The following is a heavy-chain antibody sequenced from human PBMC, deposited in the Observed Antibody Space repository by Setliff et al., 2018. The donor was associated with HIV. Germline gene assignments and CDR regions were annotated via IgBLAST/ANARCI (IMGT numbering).Heavy chain of an antibody. CDR2: LSNRGTT. CDR3: ARGRMISMVRGFKNFDY. J-gene: IGHJ4*02. Sequence: SETLSLTCSVSGDSISSHYWSWIRQPPGKGLEWIGYLSNRGTTDYNPSLRNRVTISGDTSKNHFSLRLTSVTAADTAVYYCARGRMISMVRGFKNFDYWGQGTLVTVSS. V-gene: IGHV4-59*11. D-gene: IGHD3-10*01. CDR1: GDSISSHY.